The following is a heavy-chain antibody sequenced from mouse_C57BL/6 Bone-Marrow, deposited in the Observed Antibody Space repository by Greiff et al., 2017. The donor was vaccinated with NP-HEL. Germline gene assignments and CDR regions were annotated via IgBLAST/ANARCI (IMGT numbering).Heavy chain of an antibody. D-gene: IGHD6-2*01. CDR1: GFTFSSYA. V-gene: IGHV5-4*01. CDR2: ISDGGSYT. Sequence: VMLVESGGGLVKPGGSLKLSCAASGFTFSSYAMSWVRQTPEKRLEWVATISDGGSYTYYPDNVKGRFTIYRDNAKNNLYLQMSHLKSEDTAMYYCAREVSPAMDYWGQGTSVTVSS. CDR3: AREVSPAMDY. J-gene: IGHJ4*01.